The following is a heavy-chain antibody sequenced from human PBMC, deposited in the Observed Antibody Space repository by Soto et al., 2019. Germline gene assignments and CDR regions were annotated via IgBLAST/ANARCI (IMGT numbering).Heavy chain of an antibody. CDR3: ATQEVGGTYVYTFDP. Sequence: QLQLQESGPGLVKPSEILSLTCTVSGGSISSSSYYWGWIRQPPGKGREWIGSIYCSGSTYYNPSLKSRVTISVDTSKNHFSLKLSSVTAADTAVYYCATQEVGGTYVYTFDPWGQGTLVTVSS. CDR2: IYCSGST. V-gene: IGHV4-39*02. D-gene: IGHD1-26*01. J-gene: IGHJ5*02. CDR1: GGSISSSSYY.